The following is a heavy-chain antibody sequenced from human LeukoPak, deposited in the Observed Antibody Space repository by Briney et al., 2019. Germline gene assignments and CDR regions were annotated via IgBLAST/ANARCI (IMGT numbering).Heavy chain of an antibody. CDR3: ASIVATIDSPFDY. D-gene: IGHD5-12*01. CDR1: GFTFSSYW. V-gene: IGHV3-7*01. CDR2: IKQDGSEK. Sequence: PGGSLRLSCAASGFTFSSYWMSWVRQAPGKGLGWVANIKQDGSEKYYVDSVKGRFTISRDNAKNSLYLQMNSLRAEDTAVYYCASIVATIDSPFDYWGQGTLVTVSS. J-gene: IGHJ4*02.